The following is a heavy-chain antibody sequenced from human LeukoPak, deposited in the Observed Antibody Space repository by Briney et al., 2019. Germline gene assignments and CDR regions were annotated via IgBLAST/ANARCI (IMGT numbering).Heavy chain of an antibody. CDR1: GFAFDEYT. CDR2: ISSSSSYI. CDR3: ARVIRIVSGSSQAWFDP. J-gene: IGHJ5*02. D-gene: IGHD1-26*01. Sequence: GGSLRLSCVASGFAFDEYTFNWVRQAPGKGLEWVSSISSSSSYIYYADSVKGRFTISRDNAKNSLYLQMNSLRAEDTAVYYCARVIRIVSGSSQAWFDPWGQGTLVTVSS. V-gene: IGHV3-21*01.